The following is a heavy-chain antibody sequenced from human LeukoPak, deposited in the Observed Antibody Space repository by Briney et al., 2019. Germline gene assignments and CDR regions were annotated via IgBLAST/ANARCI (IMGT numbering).Heavy chain of an antibody. D-gene: IGHD2-15*01. J-gene: IGHJ4*02. CDR1: GFTFSSYA. Sequence: GGSLRLSCATSGFTFSSYAMSWVRQAPGKGLEWVSVIYSGGSTYYADSVKGRFTISRHNSKNTLYLQMNSLRAEDTAVYYCARGMTARYCSGGSCYGDFDYWGQGTLVTVSS. V-gene: IGHV3-53*04. CDR2: IYSGGST. CDR3: ARGMTARYCSGGSCYGDFDY.